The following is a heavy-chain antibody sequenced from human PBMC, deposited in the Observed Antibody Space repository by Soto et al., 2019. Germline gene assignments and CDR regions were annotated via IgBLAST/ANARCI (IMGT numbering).Heavy chain of an antibody. V-gene: IGHV3-23*01. CDR3: ARFSGDYYFDY. Sequence: GGSLRLSCAASGFTFSSYAMTWVRQAPGKGLEWVSGITTSGGGTFYADSVKGRFTFSRDNSKNTLYLQMNSLTVEDTAVYYCARFSGDYYFDYWGQGTLVTVSS. CDR2: ITTSGGGT. J-gene: IGHJ4*02. CDR1: GFTFSSYA.